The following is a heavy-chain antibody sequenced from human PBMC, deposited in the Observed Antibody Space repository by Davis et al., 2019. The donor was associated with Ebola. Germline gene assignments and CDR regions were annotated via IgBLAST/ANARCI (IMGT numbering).Heavy chain of an antibody. CDR1: GFTFSSYA. CDR2: ISGSGGST. J-gene: IGHJ4*02. Sequence: GGSLRLSCAASGFTFSSYAMSWVRQAPGKGLEWASAISGSGGSTYYADSVKGRFTISRDNSKNTLYLQMNSLRAEDTAVYYCAKPDLYGSRFDYWGQGTLVTVSS. D-gene: IGHD3-10*01. CDR3: AKPDLYGSRFDY. V-gene: IGHV3-23*01.